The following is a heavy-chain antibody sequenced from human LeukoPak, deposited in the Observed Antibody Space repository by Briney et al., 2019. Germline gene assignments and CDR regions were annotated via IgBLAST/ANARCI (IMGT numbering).Heavy chain of an antibody. CDR2: MNPNTGRT. CDR1: RYTFTSYD. V-gene: IGHV1-8*01. J-gene: IGHJ4*02. CDR3: ARLSQTPDYYSNGGYYYLGY. Sequence: ASVKVSCKASRYTFTSYDINWVREAAGQGLEWMEWMNPNTGRTGFAQKFQGRLTMTRDTSISTAYMELSSLRSEDTAVYYCARLSQTPDYYSNGGYYYLGYWGQGTPVTVSS. D-gene: IGHD3-22*01.